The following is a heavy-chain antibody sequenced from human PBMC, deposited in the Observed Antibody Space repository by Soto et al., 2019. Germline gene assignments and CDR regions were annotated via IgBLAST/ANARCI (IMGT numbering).Heavy chain of an antibody. D-gene: IGHD2-15*01. CDR2: SIPIFGTE. V-gene: IGHV1-69*12. J-gene: IGHJ4*02. Sequence: QVQLVQSGAEVKKPGSSVKVSCKASGGTFSSYAISWVRQAPGQGLEWMGGSIPIFGTENYAQKFQGRVTITADESTSTAYMELSSLRSEDTAVYYCARESRYCSGGSCYFLPGIDYWGQGTLVTVSS. CDR1: GGTFSSYA. CDR3: ARESRYCSGGSCYFLPGIDY.